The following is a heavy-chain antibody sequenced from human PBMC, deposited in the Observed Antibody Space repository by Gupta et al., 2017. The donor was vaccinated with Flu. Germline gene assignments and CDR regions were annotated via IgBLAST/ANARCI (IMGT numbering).Heavy chain of an antibody. CDR3: ERGWRGTVQGTKSGHYYYYYMDV. V-gene: IGHV4-34*01. CDR2: ISHSGST. Sequence: RQPPGKGLQWIGDISHSGSTNYNPYLKSSVIMGVDTSKNQFSLSLSSGADAYTAADYCERGWRGTVQGTKSGHYYYYYMDVWGEGTTVTVSS. D-gene: IGHD1-1*01. J-gene: IGHJ6*03.